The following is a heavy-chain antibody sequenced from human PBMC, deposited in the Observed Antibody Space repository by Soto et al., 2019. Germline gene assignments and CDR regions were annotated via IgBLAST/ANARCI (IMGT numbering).Heavy chain of an antibody. D-gene: IGHD3-10*01. J-gene: IGHJ6*02. CDR3: AKERTYYYGSGNYHHYGMDV. CDR1: GFTFSSYA. Sequence: GGSLRLSCAASGFTFSSYAMSWVRQAPGKGLEWVSGISGSGSTTYYADSVKGRFTISRDNSKSTLYLQMNSLRAEDTAVYYCAKERTYYYGSGNYHHYGMDVWGQGTTVTVSS. CDR2: ISGSGSTT. V-gene: IGHV3-23*01.